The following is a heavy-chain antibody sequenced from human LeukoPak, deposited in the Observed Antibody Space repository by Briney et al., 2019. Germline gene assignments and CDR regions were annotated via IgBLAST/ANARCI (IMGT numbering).Heavy chain of an antibody. J-gene: IGHJ4*02. CDR2: IYHSGST. V-gene: IGHV4-59*01. D-gene: IGHD3-22*01. CDR1: GGSISNYY. Sequence: SETLSLTCTVSGGSISNYYWSWIRQPPGKELEGIGYIYHSGSTNYNPSLKSRVTISQDTSKNQFSLKLSSVTAADTAVYYCARNADDSSSYPYFDYWGQGTLVTVSS. CDR3: ARNADDSSSYPYFDY.